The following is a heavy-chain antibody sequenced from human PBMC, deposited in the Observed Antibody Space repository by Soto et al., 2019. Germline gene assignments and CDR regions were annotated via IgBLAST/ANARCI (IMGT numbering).Heavy chain of an antibody. Sequence: GESLKIPCKGSGYSFTSYWIGWVRQMPGKGLEWLGIIYPRDSDTRYSPSFQGQVTISADKSISTAYLQWSSLKASDTAMYYCAGGGVRGVITRTRDYYGMDVWGQGTTVTVSS. CDR3: AGGGVRGVITRTRDYYGMDV. D-gene: IGHD3-10*01. CDR1: GYSFTSYW. V-gene: IGHV5-51*01. J-gene: IGHJ6*02. CDR2: IYPRDSDT.